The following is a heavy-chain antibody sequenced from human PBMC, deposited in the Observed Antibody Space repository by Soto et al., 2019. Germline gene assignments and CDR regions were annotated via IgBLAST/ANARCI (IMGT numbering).Heavy chain of an antibody. D-gene: IGHD6-13*01. CDR3: VRQLAAAGITKWFDP. Sequence: PSETLSLTCTVSGGSISSDGFFWSWIRQHPGQGLEWIGCVYYSGDTSYNPSLKSRVSMSVDTSKNEFSLKLTSVTAADAAMYYCVRQLAAAGITKWFDPWGQGTLVTVSS. J-gene: IGHJ5*02. CDR2: VYYSGDT. CDR1: GGSISSDGFF. V-gene: IGHV4-31*03.